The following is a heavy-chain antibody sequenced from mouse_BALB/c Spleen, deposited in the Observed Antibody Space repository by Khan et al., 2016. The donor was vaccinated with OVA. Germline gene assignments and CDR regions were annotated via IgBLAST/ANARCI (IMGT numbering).Heavy chain of an antibody. CDR1: GFTFSTFV. V-gene: IGHV5-9-1*01. CDR3: TNGNYGWFAY. J-gene: IGHJ3*01. D-gene: IGHD2-1*01. Sequence: EVELVESGGGLVKPGGSLKLSCSASGFTFSTFVMSWVRQTPEKRLEWVATISSAGTYTYFSDSVKGRFTISRDNAKTTLYLQMNSLRSEATAMYYCTNGNYGWFAYWGQGTLVTVSA. CDR2: ISSAGTYT.